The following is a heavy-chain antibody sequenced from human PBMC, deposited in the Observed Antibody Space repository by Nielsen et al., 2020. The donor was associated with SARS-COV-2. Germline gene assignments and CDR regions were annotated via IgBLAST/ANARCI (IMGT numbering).Heavy chain of an antibody. Sequence: WVRQAPGQGLEWMGGIIPIFGKANYAQKFQARVTISADELELSSLRSEDTAVYYCARQGGPLLTGYYMEYWGQGTLVTVSS. J-gene: IGHJ4*02. D-gene: IGHD3-9*01. CDR2: IIPIFGKA. V-gene: IGHV1-69*01. CDR3: ARQGGPLLTGYYMEY.